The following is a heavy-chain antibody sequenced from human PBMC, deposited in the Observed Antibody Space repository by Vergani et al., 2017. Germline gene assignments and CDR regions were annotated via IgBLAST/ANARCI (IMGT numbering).Heavy chain of an antibody. Sequence: QVQLQESGPGLVKPSQTLSLTCSVSGDSISSGVYYWNWIRQHPGKGLEWIGYSYSTGSTHHNPSLRRRIIMSVDTSKNHFSLKRNSVTAADTAMYYCARMGGYDEGDAFRIGYFDSWGPGILVTVSS. CDR2: SYSTGST. CDR1: GDSISSGVYY. V-gene: IGHV4-31*03. D-gene: IGHD3-22*01. J-gene: IGHJ4*02. CDR3: ARMGGYDEGDAFRIGYFDS.